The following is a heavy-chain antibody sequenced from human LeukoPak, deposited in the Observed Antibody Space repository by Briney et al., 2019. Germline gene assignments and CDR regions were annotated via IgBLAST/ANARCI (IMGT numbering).Heavy chain of an antibody. D-gene: IGHD6-13*01. CDR1: GYTFTDYY. J-gene: IGHJ5*02. V-gene: IGHV1-2*02. CDR3: ARDAATSGTSWFDP. CDR2: INPKRGAT. Sequence: ASVKVSCKASGYTFTDYYIHWVRQAPGQGLEWMGWINPKRGATKYAQKFQGRVTVTRDTAISTAYMELSSLTSDDTAVYSCARDAATSGTSWFDPWRQGTLVTVSS.